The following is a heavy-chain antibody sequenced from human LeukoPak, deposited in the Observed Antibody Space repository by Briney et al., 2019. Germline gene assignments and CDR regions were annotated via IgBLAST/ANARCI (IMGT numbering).Heavy chain of an antibody. CDR1: GFTFGDYA. D-gene: IGHD3-3*01. CDR3: TRVDTIFGVVFDY. CDR2: IRSKAYGGTT. J-gene: IGHJ4*02. Sequence: GGSLRLSCTASGFTFGDYAMSWVRQAAGKGLEWVGFIRSKAYGGTTEYAASVKGRFTISRDDSKSIAYLQMNSLKTEDTAVYYCTRVDTIFGVVFDYWGQGTLVTVSS. V-gene: IGHV3-49*04.